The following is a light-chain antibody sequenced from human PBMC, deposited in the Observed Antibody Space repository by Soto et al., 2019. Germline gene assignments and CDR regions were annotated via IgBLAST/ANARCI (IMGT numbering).Light chain of an antibody. V-gene: IGKV3-15*01. CDR1: QSVSTS. J-gene: IGKJ1*01. CDR3: QQYNNWPRT. Sequence: EIVMTQSPATLSMSPWERATLSCRASQSVSTSLAWYQQKPGQAPRLLIYGSSTRATGIPARFSGFGSGTEFTLTISSLQSEDFAIYYCQQYNNWPRTFGQGTKVDIK. CDR2: GSS.